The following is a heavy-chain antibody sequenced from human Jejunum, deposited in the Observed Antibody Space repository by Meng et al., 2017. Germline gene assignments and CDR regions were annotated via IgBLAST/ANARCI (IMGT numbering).Heavy chain of an antibody. V-gene: IGHV6-1*01. CDR2: TYYRSKWYN. J-gene: IGHJ4*02. CDR1: GDSVSSNSAA. CDR3: ASWRYDH. Sequence: QVNLQQSGPGRVKPSQTLSLTCAISGDSVSSNSAAWNWIRQSPSRGLEWLGRTYYRSKWYNQYAVHVRSRITINPDTSKNQFSLHLDSVTPEDTAVYYCASWRYDHWGQGTLVTVSS. D-gene: IGHD1-1*01.